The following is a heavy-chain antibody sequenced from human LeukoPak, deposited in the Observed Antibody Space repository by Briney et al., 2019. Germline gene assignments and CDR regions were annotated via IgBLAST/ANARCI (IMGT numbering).Heavy chain of an antibody. CDR3: ATAGNYRFDY. J-gene: IGHJ4*02. CDR1: GFTFRSPW. CDR2: INSDGSTT. V-gene: IGHV3-74*01. D-gene: IGHD1-7*01. Sequence: GGSLRLSCAASGFTFRSPWIHWVRQVPGKGLVWVSRINSDGSTTNYADSVKGRFTISRDNAKNTLYLQMDSLRADDTAVYYCATAGNYRFDYWGQGTLVTVSS.